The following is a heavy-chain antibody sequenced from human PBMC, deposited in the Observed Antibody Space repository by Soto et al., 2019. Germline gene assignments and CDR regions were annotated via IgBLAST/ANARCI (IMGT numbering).Heavy chain of an antibody. D-gene: IGHD3-16*02. Sequence: SETLSLTCAVYGGSFSGYYWSWIRQPPGKGLEWIGEINHSGSTNYNPSLKSRVTISVDTSKNQFSLKLSSVTAADTAVYYCARGRVMITFGGVIVPFEGGSSYYFDYWGQGTLVTVSS. J-gene: IGHJ4*02. CDR2: INHSGST. V-gene: IGHV4-34*01. CDR3: ARGRVMITFGGVIVPFEGGSSYYFDY. CDR1: GGSFSGYY.